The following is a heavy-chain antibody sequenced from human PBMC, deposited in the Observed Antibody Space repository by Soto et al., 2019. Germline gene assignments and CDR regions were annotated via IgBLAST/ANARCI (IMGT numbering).Heavy chain of an antibody. CDR3: AGLRGYYYYIDV. Sequence: WTWIRQPPGKGLEWIGEINDIGSANHNPSLKSRVIISVDTSKNQFSLRLNSVTAADTAVYYCAGLRGYYYYIDVWGKGTTVTVSS. CDR2: INDIGSA. V-gene: IGHV4-34*01. J-gene: IGHJ6*03. D-gene: IGHD3-10*01.